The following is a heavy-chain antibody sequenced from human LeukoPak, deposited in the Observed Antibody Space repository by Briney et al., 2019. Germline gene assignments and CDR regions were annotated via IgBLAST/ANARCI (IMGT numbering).Heavy chain of an antibody. Sequence: SVKVSCKASGGTFSSYAISWVRQAPGQGLEWMGGVIPIFGTANYAQKFQGRVTITTDESTSTAYMELSSLRSEDTAVYYCARGGQLLYSGPALNYYMDVWGKGTTVTVSS. V-gene: IGHV1-69*05. J-gene: IGHJ6*03. CDR2: VIPIFGTA. CDR1: GGTFSSYA. D-gene: IGHD2-2*02. CDR3: ARGGQLLYSGPALNYYMDV.